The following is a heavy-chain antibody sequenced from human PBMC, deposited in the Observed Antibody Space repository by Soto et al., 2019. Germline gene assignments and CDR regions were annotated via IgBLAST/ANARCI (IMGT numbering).Heavy chain of an antibody. Sequence: EVQLLESGGDLVQPGGSLRLSCAASGFTFSSYAMNWVRQAPGKGLEWVSAISGSGGNTFYADSVKGRITISRDNYKNTLFLQMHSLRAEDTAIYYCAMLNSGSYSYHGMDVWGQGTTVTVSS. V-gene: IGHV3-23*01. CDR1: GFTFSSYA. CDR3: AMLNSGSYSYHGMDV. J-gene: IGHJ6*02. D-gene: IGHD1-26*01. CDR2: ISGSGGNT.